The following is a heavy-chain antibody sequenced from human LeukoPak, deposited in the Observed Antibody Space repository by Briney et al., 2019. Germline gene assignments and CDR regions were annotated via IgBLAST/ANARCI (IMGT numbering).Heavy chain of an antibody. Sequence: ASVKVSCKASGYTFTSYGISWVRQAPGQRLEWVGGFDPEDGETIYAQKFQGRVTMTADTSTDTAYMELSSLRSEDTAVYYCATRRQVAATIKGFFDPWGQGTLVTVSS. D-gene: IGHD2-15*01. V-gene: IGHV1-24*01. J-gene: IGHJ5*02. CDR3: ATRRQVAATIKGFFDP. CDR2: FDPEDGET. CDR1: GYTFTSYG.